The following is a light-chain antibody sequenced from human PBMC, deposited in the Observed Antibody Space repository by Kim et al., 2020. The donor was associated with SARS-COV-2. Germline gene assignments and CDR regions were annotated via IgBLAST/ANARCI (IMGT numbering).Light chain of an antibody. CDR2: DVH. CDR3: SSWASTTSYV. J-gene: IGLJ1*01. CDR1: RLDVGGYNY. V-gene: IGLV2-14*03. Sequence: QSITISCTGTRLDVGGYNYVSWYQQHPGKAPKIMIYDVHNRPTGVSDRFSGSKSGNTASLTISGLQADDEADYYCSSWASTTSYVFGTGTTVTVL.